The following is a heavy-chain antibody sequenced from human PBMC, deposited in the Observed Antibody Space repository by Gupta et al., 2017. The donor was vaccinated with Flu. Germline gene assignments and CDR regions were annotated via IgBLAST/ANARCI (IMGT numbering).Heavy chain of an antibody. Sequence: GDSFTRSSFFWSWVRQRPGKGLEWIGYIDQSGSTYSNPSLESPLTMSLDTSKKQFSLHLRSVTAADTAVYYCARGFNDHVFEYFDYWGQGTLVTVSS. CDR2: IDQSGST. J-gene: IGHJ4*02. CDR3: ARGFNDHVFEYFDY. CDR1: GDSFTRSSFF. V-gene: IGHV4-31*01. D-gene: IGHD3-9*01.